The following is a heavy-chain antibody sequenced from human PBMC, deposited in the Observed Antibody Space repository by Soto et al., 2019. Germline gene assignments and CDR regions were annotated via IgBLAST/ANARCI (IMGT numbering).Heavy chain of an antibody. CDR3: ARAPPGPAPRWGV. CDR1: GGSISSGVYS. V-gene: IGHV4-30-2*01. CDR2: IYPTGKT. J-gene: IGHJ6*02. D-gene: IGHD3-16*01. Sequence: SETRSLTWTVSGGSISSGVYSGIWTRQTPGKGLEWIGYIYPTGKTYYNPSLENRATLSIDTSQNQFSLQLTSVTAADTAVYYCARAPPGPAPRWGVWGHGTTVTVSS.